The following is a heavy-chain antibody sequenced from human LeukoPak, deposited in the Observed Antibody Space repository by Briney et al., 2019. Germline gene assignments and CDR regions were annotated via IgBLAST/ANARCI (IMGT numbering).Heavy chain of an antibody. CDR3: AKDRDGGGAYDAFDI. D-gene: IGHD2-21*01. CDR1: GFTVSSNY. V-gene: IGHV3-23*01. CDR2: ISGSGGST. J-gene: IGHJ3*02. Sequence: GGSLRLSCAAYGFTVSSNYMSWVRQAPGKGLEWVSAISGSGGSTYYADSVKGRFTISRDNSKNTLYLQMNSLRAEDTAVYYCAKDRDGGGAYDAFDIWGQGTMVTVSS.